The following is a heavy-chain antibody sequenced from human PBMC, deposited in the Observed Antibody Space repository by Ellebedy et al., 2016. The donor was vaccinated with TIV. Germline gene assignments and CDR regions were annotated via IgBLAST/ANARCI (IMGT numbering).Heavy chain of an antibody. CDR2: INDGGST. CDR3: ARGRGDGYNTLLFDY. CDR1: GGSFSGYY. J-gene: IGHJ4*02. Sequence: SETLSLTXAVYGGSFSGYYWSWIRQPPGKGLEWIGEINDGGSTNYNPSLKSRVATSVDTSKNQFSLKLSSVSAADTAVYYCARGRGDGYNTLLFDYWGQGTLVTVSS. D-gene: IGHD5-24*01. V-gene: IGHV4-34*01.